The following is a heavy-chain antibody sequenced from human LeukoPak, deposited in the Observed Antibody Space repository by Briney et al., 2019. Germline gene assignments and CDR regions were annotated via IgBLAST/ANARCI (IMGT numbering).Heavy chain of an antibody. CDR3: ARYTANKSGYSFDY. CDR2: INHSGET. J-gene: IGHJ4*02. CDR1: GYSISSGYY. Sequence: PSETLSLTCAVSGYSISSGYYWSWIRQPPGKGLEWIATINHSGETYYNPSLKSRDTISVDTSKNQFSLKLSSVTAAGTAIYYCARYTANKSGYSFDYWGQGTLVTVSS. D-gene: IGHD3-22*01. V-gene: IGHV4-38-2*01.